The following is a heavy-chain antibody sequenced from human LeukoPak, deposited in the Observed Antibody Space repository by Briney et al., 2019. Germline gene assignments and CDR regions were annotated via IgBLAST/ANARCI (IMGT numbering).Heavy chain of an antibody. V-gene: IGHV4-38-2*02. D-gene: IGHD1-14*01. CDR3: ARRPDTYQDY. CDR2: IHHSGST. J-gene: IGHJ4*02. Sequence: SETLSLTCSVSGYSISSGYYWDWIRQPPGKGLEWIGTIHHSGSTYYNPSLKSRVTISVDTSKSQFSLKLSSVTAADTAVYYCARRPDTYQDYWGQGTLVTVSS. CDR1: GYSISSGYY.